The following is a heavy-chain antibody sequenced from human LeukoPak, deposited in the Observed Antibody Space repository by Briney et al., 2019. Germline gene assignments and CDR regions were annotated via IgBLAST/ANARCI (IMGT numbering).Heavy chain of an antibody. CDR1: GFTFSSYA. Sequence: GGSLRLSCAASGFTFSSYAMSWVRQAPGKGLEWVSAISGSGGSTYYADSVKGRFTISRDNSKNTLYLQMNSLGAEDTAVYYCARDYYDSSGYYYFDYWGQGTLVTVSS. V-gene: IGHV3-23*01. D-gene: IGHD3-22*01. J-gene: IGHJ4*02. CDR2: ISGSGGST. CDR3: ARDYYDSSGYYYFDY.